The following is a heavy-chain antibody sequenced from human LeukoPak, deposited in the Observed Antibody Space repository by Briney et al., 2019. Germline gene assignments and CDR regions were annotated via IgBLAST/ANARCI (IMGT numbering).Heavy chain of an antibody. D-gene: IGHD2-2*01. J-gene: IGHJ5*02. CDR3: IVVPAAKSNWFDP. CDR1: GYTFTSYG. CDR2: ISAYNGNT. Sequence: ASVKVSCKASGYTFTSYGISWVRQAPGQGLEWMGWISAYNGNTNYAQKLQGRVTMTTDTSTSTAYMELRSLRSDDTAVYYCIVVPAAKSNWFDPWGQGTLVTVSS. V-gene: IGHV1-18*01.